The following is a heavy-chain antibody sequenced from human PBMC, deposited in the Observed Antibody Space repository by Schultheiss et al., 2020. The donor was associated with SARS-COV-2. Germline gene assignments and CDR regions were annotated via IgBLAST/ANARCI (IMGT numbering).Heavy chain of an antibody. Sequence: GESLKISCAASGFTFDDYDMSWVCQGPGKGLEWFSDINCQGGCTNYGDSVRGRFTISRDNSKNTLYLQMNSLRAEDTAVYYCARATGSFGVVTGYFDYWGQGTLVTVSS. V-gene: IGHV3-20*04. D-gene: IGHD3-3*02. CDR3: ARATGSFGVVTGYFDY. J-gene: IGHJ4*02. CDR1: GFTFDDYD. CDR2: INCQGGCT.